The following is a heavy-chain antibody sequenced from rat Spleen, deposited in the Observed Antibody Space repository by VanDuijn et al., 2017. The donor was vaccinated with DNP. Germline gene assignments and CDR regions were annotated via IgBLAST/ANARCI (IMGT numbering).Heavy chain of an antibody. CDR2: ISNGGST. V-gene: IGHV2-6*01. CDR1: GFSLTSYT. J-gene: IGHJ3*01. CDR3: ARPYYYDGSYYYGWFPY. D-gene: IGHD1-12*02. Sequence: QVQLKESGPGLVQPSQTLSLTCTVSGFSLTSYTVSWVRQPPGKGLEWIAAISNGGSTYYNSALKSRLRISRDTSKSQVFLRMNSLQTEDTAMYFCARPYYYDGSYYYGWFPYWGQGTLVTVSS.